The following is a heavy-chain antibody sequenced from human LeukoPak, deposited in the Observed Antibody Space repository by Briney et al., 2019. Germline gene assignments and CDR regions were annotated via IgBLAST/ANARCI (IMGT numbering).Heavy chain of an antibody. V-gene: IGHV3-30*18. CDR2: ISYDGSNK. D-gene: IGHD1-7*01. J-gene: IGHJ6*03. Sequence: PGRSLRLSCAASGFTLSTHVMHWVRQAPGKGLEWVALISYDGSNKYYADSVKGRFTISRDNSKNTLYLQMNSLRADHTAVYYCAKDGDWNYLRYYYMDVWGKGATVTVSS. CDR1: GFTLSTHV. CDR3: AKDGDWNYLRYYYMDV.